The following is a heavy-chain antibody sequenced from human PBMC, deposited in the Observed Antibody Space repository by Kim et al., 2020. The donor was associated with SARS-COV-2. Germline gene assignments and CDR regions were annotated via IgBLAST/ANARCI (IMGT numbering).Heavy chain of an antibody. Sequence: SETLSLTCAVYGGSFSGYYWSWIRQPPGKGLEWIGEINHSGSTNYNPSLKSRVTISVDTSKNQFSLKLSSVTAADTAVYYCATEVCGSCQQRTQYNWFDPWGQGTLVTVSS. D-gene: IGHD2-15*01. V-gene: IGHV4-34*01. CDR1: GGSFSGYY. J-gene: IGHJ5*02. CDR3: ATEVCGSCQQRTQYNWFDP. CDR2: INHSGST.